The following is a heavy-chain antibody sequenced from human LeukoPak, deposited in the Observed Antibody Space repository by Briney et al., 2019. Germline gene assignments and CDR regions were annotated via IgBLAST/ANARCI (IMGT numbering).Heavy chain of an antibody. CDR3: AREPQTLGYCSSTSCKGFDY. CDR2: INPNSGGT. D-gene: IGHD2-2*01. V-gene: IGHV1-2*02. J-gene: IGHJ4*02. Sequence: ASVKVSCKASGYTFTGYYMHWVRQAPGRGLEWMGWINPNSGGTNYAQKFQGRVTMTRDTSISTAYMELSRLRSDDTAVYYCAREPQTLGYCSSTSCKGFDYWGQGTLVTVSS. CDR1: GYTFTGYY.